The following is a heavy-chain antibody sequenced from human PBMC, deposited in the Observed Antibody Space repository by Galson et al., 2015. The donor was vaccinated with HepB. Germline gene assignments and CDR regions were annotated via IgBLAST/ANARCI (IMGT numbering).Heavy chain of an antibody. J-gene: IGHJ5*02. D-gene: IGHD2-2*01. CDR3: ARHLRYCSSTSCHNWFDP. CDR1: GYSFTSYW. V-gene: IGHV5-10-1*01. Sequence: QSGAEVKKPGESLRISCKGSGYSFTSYWISWVRQMPGKGLEWMGRIDPSDSYTNYSPSFQGHVTISADKSISTAYLQWSSLKASDTAMYYCARHLRYCSSTSCHNWFDPWGQGTLVTVSS. CDR2: IDPSDSYT.